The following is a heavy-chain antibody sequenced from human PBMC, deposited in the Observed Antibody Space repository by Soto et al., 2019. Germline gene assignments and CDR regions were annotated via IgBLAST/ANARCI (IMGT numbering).Heavy chain of an antibody. J-gene: IGHJ4*02. D-gene: IGHD1-1*01. CDR1: GGSISSGDYY. V-gene: IGHV4-30-4*01. Sequence: SETLSLTCTVSGGSISSGDYYWSWIRQPPGKGLEWIGYIYYSGSTYYNPSLKSRVTISVDTSKNQFSLKLSSVTAADTAVYYCARQLEPTYYFDYWGQGTLVTVSS. CDR3: ARQLEPTYYFDY. CDR2: IYYSGST.